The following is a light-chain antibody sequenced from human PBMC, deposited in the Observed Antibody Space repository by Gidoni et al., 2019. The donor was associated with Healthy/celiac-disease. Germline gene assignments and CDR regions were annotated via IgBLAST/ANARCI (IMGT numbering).Light chain of an antibody. CDR1: QSVLYSSNNKNY. V-gene: IGKV4-1*01. Sequence: DMVMTQVLDSLAVSMGERATINCKSSQSVLYSSNNKNYLAWYQQKPGQPPKLLIYWASTRESGVPDRFSGSGSGTDFTLTISSLQAEDVAVYYCQQYYSTPMYTFXQXTKLEIK. CDR3: QQYYSTPMYT. CDR2: WAS. J-gene: IGKJ2*01.